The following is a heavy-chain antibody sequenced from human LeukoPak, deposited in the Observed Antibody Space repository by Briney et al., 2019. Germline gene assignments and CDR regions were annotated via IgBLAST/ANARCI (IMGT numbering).Heavy chain of an antibody. Sequence: GGSLRLSCAASGFTFSSYWMNWVRQAPGKGLEWVSSITGSSDYIYYADSVKGRFTISRDNAKNSVYLQMNSLRAEDTAVYYCARDDGGDLNDAFDIWGQGTMVTVSS. J-gene: IGHJ3*02. D-gene: IGHD2-21*02. CDR1: GFTFSSYW. CDR2: ITGSSDYI. V-gene: IGHV3-21*01. CDR3: ARDDGGDLNDAFDI.